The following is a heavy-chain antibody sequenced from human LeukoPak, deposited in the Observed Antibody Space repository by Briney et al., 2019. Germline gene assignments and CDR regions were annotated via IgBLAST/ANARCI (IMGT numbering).Heavy chain of an antibody. D-gene: IGHD3-3*01. Sequence: ASVKVSCKASGGTFSSYAISWVRQAPGQGLEWMGWISAYNGNTNYAQKLQGRVTMTTDTSTSTAYMELRSLRSDDTAVYYCARDRGLRFLSWFDPWGQGTLVTVSS. CDR1: GGTFSSYA. CDR2: ISAYNGNT. CDR3: ARDRGLRFLSWFDP. J-gene: IGHJ5*02. V-gene: IGHV1-18*01.